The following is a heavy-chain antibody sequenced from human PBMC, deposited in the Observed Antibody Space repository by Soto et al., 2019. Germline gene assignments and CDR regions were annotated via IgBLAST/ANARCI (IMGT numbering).Heavy chain of an antibody. CDR3: ARGGLLPDY. Sequence: SETLSLTCAVSGGSISSGGYSWSWIRQPPGKGLEWIAYIYHSGSTYYNPSLKSRVTISVDRSKNQFSLKLSSVTAADTAVYYCARGGLLPDYWGQGTLVTVSS. CDR2: IYHSGST. J-gene: IGHJ4*02. CDR1: GGSISSGGYS. V-gene: IGHV4-30-2*01. D-gene: IGHD6-19*01.